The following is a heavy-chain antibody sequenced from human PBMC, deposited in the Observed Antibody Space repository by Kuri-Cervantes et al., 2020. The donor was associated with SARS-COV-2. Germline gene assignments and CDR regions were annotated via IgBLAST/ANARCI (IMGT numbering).Heavy chain of an antibody. V-gene: IGHV1-18*04. CDR1: GYSFTSYG. CDR2: ISTYNSNL. D-gene: IGHD6-13*01. Sequence: ASVKVSCKASGYSFTSYGISWVRQAPGQGLEWMGWISTYNSNLKYAQKFQGRVTMTTDTSTSTAYMELSSLRSEDTAVYYCARDGGIAAADYYYYYGMDVWGQGTTVTVSS. CDR3: ARDGGIAAADYYYYYGMDV. J-gene: IGHJ6*02.